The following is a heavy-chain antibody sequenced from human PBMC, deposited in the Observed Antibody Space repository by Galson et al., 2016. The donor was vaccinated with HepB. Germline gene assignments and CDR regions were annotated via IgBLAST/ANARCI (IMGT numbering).Heavy chain of an antibody. CDR3: TRGAPHPLRFDY. V-gene: IGHV3-49*02. CDR1: P. J-gene: IGHJ4*02. Sequence: PMSWFRQAPGKGLEWVGFIRSKAYGGTTEYAASVKGRFTISRDDSKSIAQLQMNSLKTEDTAVYYCTRGAPHPLRFDYWGQGTLVTVSS. D-gene: IGHD1-26*01. CDR2: IRSKAYGGTT.